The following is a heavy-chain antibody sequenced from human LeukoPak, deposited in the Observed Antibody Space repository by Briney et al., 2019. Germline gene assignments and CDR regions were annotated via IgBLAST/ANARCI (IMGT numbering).Heavy chain of an antibody. CDR2: MSPHSGHT. CDR3: TRERDSWDLIDW. CDR1: GYTFTSYD. V-gene: IGHV1-8*01. D-gene: IGHD1-26*01. Sequence: GASVKVSCKTSGYTFTSYDINWVRQATGQGLEWMGWMSPHSGHTGYAQKFQGRVTMTRDTSISTAYMELNSLTSEDTAVNYSTRERDSWDLIDWGGQGTLVTVSS. J-gene: IGHJ4*02.